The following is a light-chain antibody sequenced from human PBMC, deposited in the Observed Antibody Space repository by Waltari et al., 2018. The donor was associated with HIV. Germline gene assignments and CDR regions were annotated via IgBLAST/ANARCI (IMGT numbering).Light chain of an antibody. CDR2: WAS. V-gene: IGKV4-1*01. CDR3: QQYYDTPYT. CDR1: QSLLSTAGNRHY. Sequence: DIVMTQSPDSLAVSLGERATINCTSSQSLLSTAGNRHYLAWYQQRPGQAPNLLIYWASTRESGVPDRFSGSGSGTDFTLTISSLQAEDVAVYYCQQYYDTPYTFGQGTKLDI. J-gene: IGKJ2*01.